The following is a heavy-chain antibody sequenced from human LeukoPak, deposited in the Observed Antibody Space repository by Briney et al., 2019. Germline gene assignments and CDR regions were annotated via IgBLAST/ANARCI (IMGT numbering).Heavy chain of an antibody. CDR3: ARVSRNYDYVWGSYRPITLYYFDS. Sequence: SQTLSLTCTVSGGSISSGGYYWSWIRQHPGKGLEWIGYIYYSGSTYYNPSLKSRVTISVDTSKNQFSLKLSSVTAADTAVYYCARVSRNYDYVWGSYRPITLYYFDSWGQGTLVTVSS. J-gene: IGHJ4*02. CDR1: GGSISSGGYY. CDR2: IYYSGST. V-gene: IGHV4-31*03. D-gene: IGHD3-16*02.